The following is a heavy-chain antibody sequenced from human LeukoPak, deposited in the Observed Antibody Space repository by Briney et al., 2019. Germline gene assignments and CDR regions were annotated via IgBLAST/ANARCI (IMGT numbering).Heavy chain of an antibody. Sequence: GGSLRLSCAASGFTFSPYIMHWVRQAPGKGLEWVSYISSSSSYTNYADSVKGRFTISRDNAKNSLYLQMNSLRAEDTAVYYCARSYYGSQGNFDYWGQGTLVTVSS. CDR3: ARSYYGSQGNFDY. CDR1: GFTFSPYI. CDR2: ISSSSSYT. D-gene: IGHD3-10*01. J-gene: IGHJ4*02. V-gene: IGHV3-21*05.